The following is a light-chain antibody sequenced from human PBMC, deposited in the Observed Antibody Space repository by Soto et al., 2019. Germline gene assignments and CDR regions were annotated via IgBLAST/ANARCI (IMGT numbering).Light chain of an antibody. CDR2: GAS. CDR3: HQYGTSPRT. J-gene: IGKJ1*01. Sequence: EIVLSQSPDTRSLSPGERATLSCRASQRVTNSYLAWYQQKPGQAPRLLIFGASSRATGIPDRFSGSGSGTDFTLTISSLEHEDFALYFCHQYGTSPRTFGPGTKVEF. CDR1: QRVTNSY. V-gene: IGKV3-20*01.